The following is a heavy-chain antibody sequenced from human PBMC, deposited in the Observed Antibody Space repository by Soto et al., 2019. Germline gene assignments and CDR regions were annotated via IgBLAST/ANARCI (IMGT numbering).Heavy chain of an antibody. V-gene: IGHV3-23*01. D-gene: IGHD6-13*01. CDR2: ISGSGGST. J-gene: IGHJ4*02. CDR1: GFTFSSYA. Sequence: GESLILSCAASGFTFSSYAMSWVRQAPGKGLEWVSAISGSGGSTYYAESVKGRFTISRDNSKNTLYLQMNSLRAEDTAVYYCAKDPAAGIEFYFDYWGQGNLVTVS. CDR3: AKDPAAGIEFYFDY.